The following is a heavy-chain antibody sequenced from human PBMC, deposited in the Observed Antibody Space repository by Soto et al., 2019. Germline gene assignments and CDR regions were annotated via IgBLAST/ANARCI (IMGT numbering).Heavy chain of an antibody. J-gene: IGHJ4*02. CDR3: ATAAIDCSSTSCYNLAYGDYEHY. CDR1: GYSFTSYW. D-gene: IGHD2-2*02. Sequence: LGESLKISCKGSGYSFTSYWISWVRQMPVKGLEWMGRIDPSDSYTNYSPSFQGHVTISADKSTSTAYLQWSSLKASDTAMYYCATAAIDCSSTSCYNLAYGDYEHYWGQGTLVTVSS. V-gene: IGHV5-10-1*01. CDR2: IDPSDSYT.